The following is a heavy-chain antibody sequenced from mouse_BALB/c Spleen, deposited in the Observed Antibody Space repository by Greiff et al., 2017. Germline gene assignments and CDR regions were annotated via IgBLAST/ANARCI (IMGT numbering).Heavy chain of an antibody. D-gene: IGHD2-4*01. J-gene: IGHJ2*01. CDR2: ISSGGSYT. Sequence: EVQLVESGGGLVKPGGSLKLSCAASGFTFSSYAMSWVRQSPEKRLEWVAEISSGGSYTYYPDTVTGRFTISRDNAKNTLYLEMSSLRSEDTAMYYCARGNYDYDGDYFDYWGQGTTLTVSS. V-gene: IGHV5-9-4*01. CDR3: ARGNYDYDGDYFDY. CDR1: GFTFSSYA.